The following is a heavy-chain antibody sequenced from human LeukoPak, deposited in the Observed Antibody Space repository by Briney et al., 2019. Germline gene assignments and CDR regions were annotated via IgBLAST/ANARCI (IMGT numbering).Heavy chain of an antibody. CDR1: GYTFTSYG. CDR2: ISAYKGNT. D-gene: IGHD6-13*01. Sequence: ASVKVSCKASGYTFTSYGISWVRQAPGQGLEWMGWISAYKGNTNYAQKLQGRVTMTTDTSTSTAYMELRSLRSDDTAVYYCARTAAATYYYYYMDVWGKGTTVTVSS. CDR3: ARTAAATYYYYYMDV. J-gene: IGHJ6*03. V-gene: IGHV1-18*01.